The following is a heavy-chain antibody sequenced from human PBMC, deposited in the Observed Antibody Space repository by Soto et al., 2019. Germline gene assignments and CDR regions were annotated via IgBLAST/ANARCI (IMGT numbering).Heavy chain of an antibody. D-gene: IGHD6-19*01. CDR1: GFTFSTFS. CDR2: FGGDSRPI. J-gene: IGHJ4*02. V-gene: IGHV3-48*02. CDR3: ARDLGWAFDY. Sequence: EVQLVESGGGLVQPGGSLRLSCAASGFTFSTFSMNWVRQAPGRGLEWIAYFGGDSRPISYADYVKGRFTISRDNAKNSLYLQMDSLRDEDTAVYYCARDLGWAFDYWGQGTLVTVSS.